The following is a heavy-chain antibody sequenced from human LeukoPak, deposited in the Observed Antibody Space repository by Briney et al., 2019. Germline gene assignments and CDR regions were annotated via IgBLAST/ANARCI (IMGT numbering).Heavy chain of an antibody. Sequence: SETLSLTCTVSGGSISSYYWSWIRHPPGKGLEWIGYIYYSGRTNYNPSLKSRVTISVDTSKNQFSLKLSSVTAADTAVYYCARRTGPPAYAFDIWGQGTMVTVSS. CDR1: GGSISSYY. CDR3: ARRTGPPAYAFDI. CDR2: IYYSGRT. D-gene: IGHD1-14*01. V-gene: IGHV4-59*01. J-gene: IGHJ3*02.